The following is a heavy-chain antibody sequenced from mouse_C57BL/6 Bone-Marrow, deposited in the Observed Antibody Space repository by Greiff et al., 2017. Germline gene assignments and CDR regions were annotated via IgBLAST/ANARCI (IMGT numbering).Heavy chain of an antibody. V-gene: IGHV1-39*01. Sequence: VQLQQSGPELVKPGASVKISCKASGYSFTDYNMNWVKQSNGKSLEWIGVINPNYGTTSYNQKFKGKATLTVDQSSSTAYMQLNSLTSEDSAVCYCAVYYYGSSYYYWYFDVWGTGTTVTVSS. D-gene: IGHD1-1*01. CDR3: AVYYYGSSYYYWYFDV. CDR2: INPNYGTT. CDR1: GYSFTDYN. J-gene: IGHJ1*03.